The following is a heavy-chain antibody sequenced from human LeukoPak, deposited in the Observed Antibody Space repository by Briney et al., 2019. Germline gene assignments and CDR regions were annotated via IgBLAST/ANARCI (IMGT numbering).Heavy chain of an antibody. V-gene: IGHV3-21*01. Sequence: GGSLRLSCTASGFTFSSNAMNWVRQAPGKGLEWVSSISSSSSYIYYADSVKGRFTVSRDNAKNSLYLQMNSLRAEDTAVYYCARGVTTGDYWGQGTLVTVSS. CDR1: GFTFSSNA. D-gene: IGHD2-21*02. J-gene: IGHJ4*02. CDR2: ISSSSSYI. CDR3: ARGVTTGDY.